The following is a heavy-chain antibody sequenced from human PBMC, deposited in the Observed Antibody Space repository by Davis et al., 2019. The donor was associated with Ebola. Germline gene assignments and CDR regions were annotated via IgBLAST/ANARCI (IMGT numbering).Heavy chain of an antibody. J-gene: IGHJ5*02. V-gene: IGHV3-30*04. CDR2: IWYDGSSK. CDR3: ARRAWFDP. Sequence: GGSLRLSCAASGFAFRTYSMHWVRQAPGKGLEWVAVIWYDGSSKYYADSVKGRFTISRDNSKNTLYLQMNSLRAEDTAVYYCARRAWFDPWGQGTLVTVSS. CDR1: GFAFRTYS.